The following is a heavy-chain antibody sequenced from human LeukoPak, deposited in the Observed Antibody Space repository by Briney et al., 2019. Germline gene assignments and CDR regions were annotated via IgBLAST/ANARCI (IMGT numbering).Heavy chain of an antibody. CDR2: INAGNGNT. D-gene: IGHD4-11*01. Sequence: ASVTVSCKASGYTFTSYAMHWVRQAPGQRLEWMGWINAGNGNTKYSQKFQGRVTITRDTSASTAYMELSSLRSEDTAVYYCARQKPPTTVTQGYYYYGVDVWGQGTTVTVSS. J-gene: IGHJ6*02. CDR3: ARQKPPTTVTQGYYYYGVDV. CDR1: GYTFTSYA. V-gene: IGHV1-3*01.